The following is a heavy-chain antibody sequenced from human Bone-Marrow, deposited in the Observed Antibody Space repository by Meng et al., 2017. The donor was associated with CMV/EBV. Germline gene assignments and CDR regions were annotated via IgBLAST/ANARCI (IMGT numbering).Heavy chain of an antibody. CDR3: VKGAISYLDD. V-gene: IGHV3-23*01. CDR1: GFTFSSYA. J-gene: IGHJ4*02. CDR2: VTNSGDST. Sequence: LSGAASGFTFSSYAMRWVRQAPGKGLEWVSTVTNSGDSTYYADSVKGRLTVSRDNSRNTLYLQMTSLRAEDTAVYYCVKGAISYLDDWGQGTLVTVSS.